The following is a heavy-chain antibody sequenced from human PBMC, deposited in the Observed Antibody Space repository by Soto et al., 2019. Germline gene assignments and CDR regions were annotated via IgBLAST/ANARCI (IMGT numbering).Heavy chain of an antibody. D-gene: IGHD5-18*01. J-gene: IGHJ3*02. CDR1: GFTFSSYG. CDR3: ARDTEQLGAFDI. CDR2: IWYDGSNK. Sequence: LRLSCAAAGFTFSSYGMHWVRQAPGKGLEWVAVIWYDGSNKYYADSVKGRFTISRDNSKNTLYLQMNSLRAEDTAVYYCARDTEQLGAFDIWGQGTMVTVSS. V-gene: IGHV3-33*01.